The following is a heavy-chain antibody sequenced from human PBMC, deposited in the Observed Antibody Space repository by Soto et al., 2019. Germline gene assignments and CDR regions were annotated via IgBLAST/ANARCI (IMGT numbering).Heavy chain of an antibody. CDR3: ARQEYVTTWYLKY. V-gene: IGHV3-23*01. CDR2: ISGSGGAT. J-gene: IGHJ4*02. CDR1: GFTFSAYA. Sequence: GGSLRLSCAASGFTFSAYAMSWVRQAPGKGLEWVSVISGSGGATYYADSVKGRFTISRDNSKNTLYLQMNSLRAEDTAVYYCARQEYVTTWYLKYWGQGTLVTVSS. D-gene: IGHD6-13*01.